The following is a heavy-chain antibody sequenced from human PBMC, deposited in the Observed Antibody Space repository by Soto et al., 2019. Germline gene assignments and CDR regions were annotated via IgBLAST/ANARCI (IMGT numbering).Heavy chain of an antibody. J-gene: IGHJ4*02. Sequence: KLSDALSLTCAVSGYSISSSNWWGWIRQPPGKGLEWIGYIYYSGTTYYNPSLKSRVTMSVDTSKNQFSLKLSSVTAADTAVYYCARASNKRGYSYGPDYWGQGTLVT. CDR3: ARASNKRGYSYGPDY. CDR2: IYYSGTT. CDR1: GYSISSSNW. V-gene: IGHV4-28*03. D-gene: IGHD5-18*01.